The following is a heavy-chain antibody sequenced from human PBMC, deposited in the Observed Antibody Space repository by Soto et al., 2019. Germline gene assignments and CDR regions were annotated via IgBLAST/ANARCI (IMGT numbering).Heavy chain of an antibody. D-gene: IGHD3-3*01. Sequence: ASVNVSCKASGYTFTGYYMHWVRQAPGQGLEWMGWINPNSGGTNYAQKFQGWVTMTRDTSISTAYMELSRLRSDDTAVYYCARGATIFGVVIIRTPYNWFDPWGQGTLVTVSS. CDR1: GYTFTGYY. CDR3: ARGATIFGVVIIRTPYNWFDP. V-gene: IGHV1-2*04. CDR2: INPNSGGT. J-gene: IGHJ5*02.